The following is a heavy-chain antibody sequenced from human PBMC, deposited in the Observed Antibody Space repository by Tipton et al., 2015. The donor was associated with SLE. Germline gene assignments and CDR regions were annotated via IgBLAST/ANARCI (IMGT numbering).Heavy chain of an antibody. CDR1: GGSFSGYY. V-gene: IGHV4-34*01. CDR2: INHSGST. CDR3: AREDSSGCYTY. Sequence: LRLSCAVYGGSFSGYYWSWIRQPPGKGLEWIGEINHSGSTDYNPSLKSRVTIPVDTSKNQFSLKLSSVTAADTAVYYCAREDSSGCYTYWGQGTLVSVAS. J-gene: IGHJ4*02. D-gene: IGHD6-19*01.